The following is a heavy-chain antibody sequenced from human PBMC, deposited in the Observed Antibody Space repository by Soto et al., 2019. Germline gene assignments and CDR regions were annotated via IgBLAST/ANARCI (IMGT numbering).Heavy chain of an antibody. Sequence: SETLSLTCTVSGGSISDYYWSWILQPPGKGLEWIGYIYYRGNTNYDPSLKSRVTISLDTSKNQFSLKLSSVTSADTAVYYCARTNIAARPGCMDVWGQGTTVTVSS. D-gene: IGHD6-6*01. CDR1: GGSISDYY. J-gene: IGHJ6*02. CDR3: ARTNIAARPGCMDV. V-gene: IGHV4-59*01. CDR2: IYYRGNT.